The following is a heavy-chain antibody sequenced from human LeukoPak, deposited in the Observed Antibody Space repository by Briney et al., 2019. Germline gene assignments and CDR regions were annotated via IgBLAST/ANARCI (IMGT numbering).Heavy chain of an antibody. J-gene: IGHJ4*02. CDR1: GGSISSGGYY. D-gene: IGHD3-10*01. V-gene: IGHV4-61*08. Sequence: SQTLSLTCTVSGGSISSGGYYWSWIRQPPGKGLEWIGYIYYSGSTNYNPSLKSRVTISVDTSKNQFSLKLSSVTAADTAVYYCARQEDGADFDYWGQGTLVTVSS. CDR3: ARQEDGADFDY. CDR2: IYYSGST.